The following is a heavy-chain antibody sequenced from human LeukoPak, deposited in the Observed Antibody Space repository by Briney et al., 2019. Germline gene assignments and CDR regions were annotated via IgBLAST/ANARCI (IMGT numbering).Heavy chain of an antibody. CDR2: FDPEAGET. V-gene: IGHV1-24*01. CDR1: GYTLTDLS. J-gene: IGHJ3*02. D-gene: IGHD6-19*01. Sequence: ASVKVSCKVSGYTLTDLSMHWVRQTPGSGPEWMGGFDPEAGETVYAQKFQGRVTMTDDTSTDTAYMELSSLRSEDTAVYYCAADSRRSSGWFLPDHFDIWGQGTKVTVSS. CDR3: AADSRRSSGWFLPDHFDI.